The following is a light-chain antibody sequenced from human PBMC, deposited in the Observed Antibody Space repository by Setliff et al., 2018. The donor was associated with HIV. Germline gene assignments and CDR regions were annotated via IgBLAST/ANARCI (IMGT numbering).Light chain of an antibody. CDR1: SSDVGSYNF. V-gene: IGLV2-14*03. J-gene: IGLJ1*01. Sequence: QPASVXGSPGQSITISCSGTSSDVGSYNFVSWYQQHPGXXPQLIIYDVSQRPSGVSSRFSCSKSGNTASLTISGLQAEDQADYYCCSYTSSLTYVFGTGTKVT. CDR2: DVS. CDR3: CSYTSSLTYV.